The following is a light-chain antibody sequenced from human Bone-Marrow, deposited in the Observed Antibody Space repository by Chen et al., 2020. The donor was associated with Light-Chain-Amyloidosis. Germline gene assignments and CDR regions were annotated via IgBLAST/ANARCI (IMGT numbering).Light chain of an antibody. V-gene: IGLV3-25*03. CDR2: RDT. J-gene: IGLJ2*01. Sequence: SYELTQPPSVSVSPGPTARITCSGDDLPTKYAYWYQQKPGQAPVLVIHRDTERPSGISERFSGSSSGTTATLTISGVQAEYEADYHCQSADSSGTYEVIFGGGTKLTVL. CDR3: QSADSSGTYEVI. CDR1: DLPTKY.